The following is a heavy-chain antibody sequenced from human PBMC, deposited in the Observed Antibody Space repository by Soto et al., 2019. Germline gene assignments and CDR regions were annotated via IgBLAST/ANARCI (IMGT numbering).Heavy chain of an antibody. Sequence: QVQLVQSGAEVKKPGSSVKVSCKASGGTFSSYAISWVRQAPGQGLEWMGGIIPIFGTANYAQKFQGRVTITADESTCTAYMELSSLRSEDTAVYYCASSGVVVVAATRPYYYGMDVWGQGTTVTVSS. V-gene: IGHV1-69*01. CDR3: ASSGVVVVAATRPYYYGMDV. D-gene: IGHD2-15*01. J-gene: IGHJ6*02. CDR2: IIPIFGTA. CDR1: GGTFSSYA.